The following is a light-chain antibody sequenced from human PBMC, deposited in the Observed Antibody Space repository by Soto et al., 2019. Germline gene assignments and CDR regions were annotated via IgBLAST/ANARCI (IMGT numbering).Light chain of an antibody. Sequence: QSALTQPASVSGSTGQSITISCAGTSSDVGSYDLVSWYQQHPGKAPKLMIYEVSKRPSGVSNRFSGSKSGKTASLTISGLQAEDEADYYCWSYAGSSTLVFGGGTKLTVL. CDR2: EVS. CDR1: SSDVGSYDL. V-gene: IGLV2-23*02. J-gene: IGLJ2*01. CDR3: WSYAGSSTLV.